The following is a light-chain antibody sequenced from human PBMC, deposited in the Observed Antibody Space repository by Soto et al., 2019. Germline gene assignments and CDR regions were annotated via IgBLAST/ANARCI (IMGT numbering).Light chain of an antibody. Sequence: DIQMTQPPSSLSASVGDRVTITCRASQSISSYLNWYQQKVGKAPRLLIYAASSLQSGVPSRFSGSGSGTDFTLTISSLQPEDFATYYCQQSYSTPRTFGPGTKVDIK. V-gene: IGKV1-39*01. J-gene: IGKJ3*01. CDR3: QQSYSTPRT. CDR2: AAS. CDR1: QSISSY.